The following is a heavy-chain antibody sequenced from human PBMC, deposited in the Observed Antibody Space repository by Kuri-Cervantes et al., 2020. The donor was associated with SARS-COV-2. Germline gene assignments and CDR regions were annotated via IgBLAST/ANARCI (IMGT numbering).Heavy chain of an antibody. D-gene: IGHD1-14*01. V-gene: IGHV1-8*03. CDR2: VNPNNGNT. CDR3: SRGVRGNRDSQDYYYYFIEV. J-gene: IGHJ6*03. Sequence: ASVKVSCKASGCTLSNCDINWVRQATGQGLEWMGWVNPNNGNTGYAQKFQGRVTITMSTSTSTAYMELSSLRSEDTALYFRSRGVRGNRDSQDYYYYFIEVLGNGTPVTVSS. CDR1: GCTLSNCD.